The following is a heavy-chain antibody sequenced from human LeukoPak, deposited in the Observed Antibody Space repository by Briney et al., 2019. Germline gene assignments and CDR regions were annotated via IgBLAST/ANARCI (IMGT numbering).Heavy chain of an antibody. Sequence: GGSLRLSCAASGFTFSSYSMNWVRQAPGKGLEWVSSISSSSSYIYYADSVKGRFTISRDNAKNSLYLQMNSLRAEDTAVYYCARARYDILTGYSFDSFDYWGQGTLVTVSS. CDR3: ARARYDILTGYSFDSFDY. CDR2: ISSSSSYI. D-gene: IGHD3-9*01. J-gene: IGHJ4*02. V-gene: IGHV3-21*01. CDR1: GFTFSSYS.